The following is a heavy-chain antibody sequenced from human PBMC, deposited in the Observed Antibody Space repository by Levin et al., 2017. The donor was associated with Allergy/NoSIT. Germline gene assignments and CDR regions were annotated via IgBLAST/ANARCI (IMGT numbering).Heavy chain of an antibody. CDR1: GFSFSDYY. J-gene: IGHJ6*02. V-gene: IGHV3-11*01. CDR3: ARDLTAAEYFYYYGMDV. Sequence: GGSLRLSCAASGFSFSDYYMNWIRQAPGKGLEWVSYISHTGYTIYYADSVKGRFTISRDNAKNSLYLQMNSLRADDTAVYFCARDLTAAEYFYYYGMDVWGQGTTVTVSS. D-gene: IGHD6-13*01. CDR2: ISHTGYTI.